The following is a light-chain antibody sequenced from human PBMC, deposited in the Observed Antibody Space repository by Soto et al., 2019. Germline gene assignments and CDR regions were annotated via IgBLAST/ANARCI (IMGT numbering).Light chain of an antibody. CDR1: SSNIVNYY. V-gene: IGLV1-51*02. J-gene: IGLJ1*01. CDR3: GTCDSSLSGFL. CDR2: ENN. Sequence: QSALTQPPSVSAAPRQKVTISCDGNSSNIVNYYVSWFQQLPGTAPNLLIYENNKRPSGIPGPSPHSKSGTSATLGITGLQTGDEADYYCGTCDSSLSGFLFGTGTKVTVL.